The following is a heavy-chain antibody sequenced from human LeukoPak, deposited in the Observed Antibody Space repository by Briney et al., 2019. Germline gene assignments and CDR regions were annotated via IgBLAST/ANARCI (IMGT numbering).Heavy chain of an antibody. J-gene: IGHJ4*02. D-gene: IGHD2-2*01. CDR2: ISSSGGST. Sequence: GGSLRLSCAASGFTFSSYAMSWVRQAPGKGLEWVSAISSSGGSTYYADSVKGRFTISRDNSKNTLYLQMNNLRAEDTAVYYCAKGTLDIVVVPAAPKVYYFDYWGQGTLVTVSS. CDR3: AKGTLDIVVVPAAPKVYYFDY. V-gene: IGHV3-23*01. CDR1: GFTFSSYA.